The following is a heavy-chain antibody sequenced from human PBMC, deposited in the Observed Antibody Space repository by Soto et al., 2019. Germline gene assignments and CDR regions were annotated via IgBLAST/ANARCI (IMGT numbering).Heavy chain of an antibody. Sequence: QVQLVESGGGVVQPGRSLRLSCAASGFTFSSYAMHWVRQAPGKGLEWVAVISYDGSNKYYADSVKGRFTISRDNSKNTLYLQMNSLRTEDTAVYYCAREVGDYVLSALFDPWGPGTLVTVSS. V-gene: IGHV3-30-3*01. J-gene: IGHJ5*02. CDR1: GFTFSSYA. CDR2: ISYDGSNK. CDR3: AREVGDYVLSALFDP. D-gene: IGHD4-17*01.